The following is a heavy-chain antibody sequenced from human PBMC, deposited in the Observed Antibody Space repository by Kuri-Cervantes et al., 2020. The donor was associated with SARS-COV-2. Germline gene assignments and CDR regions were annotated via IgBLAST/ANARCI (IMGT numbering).Heavy chain of an antibody. CDR1: GYTFTSYY. V-gene: IGHV1-46*01. CDR3: AKDSERWLAYSHYD. Sequence: ASVTVSCKASGYTFTSYYMHWVRHAPGQGLEWMGIINPSGGSTSYAKKFQGRVTMTRDTSTSTVYMVLSSLRSEDTALYYCAKDSERWLAYSHYDWGQGTLVTVSS. D-gene: IGHD6-19*01. CDR2: INPSGGST. J-gene: IGHJ4*02.